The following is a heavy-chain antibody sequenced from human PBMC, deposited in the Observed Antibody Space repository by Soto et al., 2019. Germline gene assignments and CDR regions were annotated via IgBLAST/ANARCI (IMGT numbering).Heavy chain of an antibody. CDR1: GGSISSYY. Sequence: SETLSLTCTVSGGSISSYYWSWIRQPPGKGLEWIGYIYYSGSTNYNPSLKSRVTISVDTSKNQFSLKLSSVTAADTAVYYCAREAGWELLGAFDIWGQGTMVTVSS. CDR2: IYYSGST. D-gene: IGHD1-26*01. V-gene: IGHV4-59*01. CDR3: AREAGWELLGAFDI. J-gene: IGHJ3*02.